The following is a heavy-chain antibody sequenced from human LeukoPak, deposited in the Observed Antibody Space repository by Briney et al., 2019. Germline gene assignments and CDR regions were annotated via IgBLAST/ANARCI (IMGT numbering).Heavy chain of an antibody. D-gene: IGHD1-26*01. CDR3: ARVFSGTYLNYHHFDY. CDR2: ISTSSSYI. CDR1: GFTFSSYG. V-gene: IGHV3-21*01. Sequence: GGSLRLSCASSGFTFSSYGMHWVRQAPGKGLEWVSSISTSSSYIYYADSVKGRFTVSRNNAKNSLYLQMDSLRAEDTAVYYCARVFSGTYLNYHHFDYWGQGTLVTVSS. J-gene: IGHJ4*02.